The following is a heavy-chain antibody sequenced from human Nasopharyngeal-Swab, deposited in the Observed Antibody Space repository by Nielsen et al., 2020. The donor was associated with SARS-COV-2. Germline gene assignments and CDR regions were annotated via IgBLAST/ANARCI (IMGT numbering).Heavy chain of an antibody. CDR1: GYTFTNHF. CDR3: ARGYSYGLAY. V-gene: IGHV1-46*01. Sequence: ASVKVSCKASGYTFTNHFMHGVRQAPGQGLEWMGMINPSGGSTGYAQNFQGRVTVTRDTSTRTVYMELSSLSSEDTAVYYCARGYSYGLAYWGQGTLVTVSP. CDR2: INPSGGST. D-gene: IGHD5-18*01. J-gene: IGHJ4*02.